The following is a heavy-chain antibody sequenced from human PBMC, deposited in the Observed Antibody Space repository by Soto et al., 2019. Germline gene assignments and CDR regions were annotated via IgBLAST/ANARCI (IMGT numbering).Heavy chain of an antibody. CDR2: ISSDGST. D-gene: IGHD3-3*01. CDR3: ARDTLGGAYDFRH. J-gene: IGHJ4*02. V-gene: IGHV3-66*01. Sequence: EVQLVESGGGLVQPGGSLRLSCAASGFSVSNLFMTWVRQAPGKGLEWVSVISSDGSTYYADSVKGRFTISRDNSKNTLYLEMNSLRAGDTDVYYCARDTLGGAYDFRHGGQGTLVTVSS. CDR1: GFSVSNLF.